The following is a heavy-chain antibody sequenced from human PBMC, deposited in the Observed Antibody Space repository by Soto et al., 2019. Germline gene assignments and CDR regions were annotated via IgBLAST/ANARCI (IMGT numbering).Heavy chain of an antibody. CDR3: AREVITMVRGASNWFDP. D-gene: IGHD3-10*01. V-gene: IGHV4-31*03. CDR2: ISYSGST. CDR1: GGSINSGGYY. J-gene: IGHJ5*02. Sequence: QVQLQESGPGLVKPSQTLSLTCTVSGGSINSGGYYWSWIRQHPGKDLEWIGYISYSGSTHYNPSLKSRVTISLDTSNQQFFLKLSSVTAADTAVYYCAREVITMVRGASNWFDPWGQGTLVTVSS.